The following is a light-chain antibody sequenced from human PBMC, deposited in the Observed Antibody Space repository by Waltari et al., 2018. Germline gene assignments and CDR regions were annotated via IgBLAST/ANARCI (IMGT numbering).Light chain of an antibody. CDR1: QTISSW. CDR3: QQYKSFPWT. V-gene: IGKV1-5*03. J-gene: IGKJ1*01. Sequence: DIQMTQSPSTLSASVGDRVTITCRASQTISSWLAWYQQKPGKAPKLLIQKASNLENGVPSRFSGSGSGTEFTLPLSSLQPDDFATYSCQQYKSFPWTFGQGTKVEVK. CDR2: KAS.